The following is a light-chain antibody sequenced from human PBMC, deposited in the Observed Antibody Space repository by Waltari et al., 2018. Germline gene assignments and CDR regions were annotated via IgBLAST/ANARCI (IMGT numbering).Light chain of an antibody. CDR1: QNINTW. J-gene: IGKJ1*01. CDR2: RAS. V-gene: IGKV1-5*03. Sequence: DIQMTQSPSSVSASVGDRVTITCRASQNINTWLAWYQQKPGQVPKLLIYRASNLQTGVPSRFSGSGSGTEFTLAISSLQPDDFATYYCQQYNSYSQTFGQGTKVEV. CDR3: QQYNSYSQT.